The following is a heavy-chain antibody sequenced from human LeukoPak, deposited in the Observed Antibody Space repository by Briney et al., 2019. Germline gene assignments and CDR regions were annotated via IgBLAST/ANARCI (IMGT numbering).Heavy chain of an antibody. Sequence: GGSLRLSCAASGFTFSSYWMSWVRQAPGKGLEWVANIKQDGNEKYYVDSVKGRFTISRDNAKNSLYLQMNSLRAEDTAVYYCARTGGSSGWYSPALLKYYFDYWGQGTLVTVSS. CDR3: ARTGGSSGWYSPALLKYYFDY. CDR2: IKQDGNEK. J-gene: IGHJ4*02. V-gene: IGHV3-7*01. D-gene: IGHD6-19*01. CDR1: GFTFSSYW.